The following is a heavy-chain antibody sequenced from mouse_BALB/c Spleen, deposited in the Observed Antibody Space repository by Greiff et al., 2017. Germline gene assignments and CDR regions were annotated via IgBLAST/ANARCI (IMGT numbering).Heavy chain of an antibody. D-gene: IGHD2-1*01. CDR2: ISTYYGNT. V-gene: IGHV1-67*01. J-gene: IGHJ3*01. Sequence: QVQLQQSGPELVRPGVSVKISCTGSSYTFTDYAMHWVKQSHAKSLEWIGVISTYYGNTNYNQKFKGKATMTVDKSSSTAYMELARLTSEDSAVYYCARAGGNYGFAYWGQGTLVTVSA. CDR1: SYTFTDYA. CDR3: ARAGGNYGFAY.